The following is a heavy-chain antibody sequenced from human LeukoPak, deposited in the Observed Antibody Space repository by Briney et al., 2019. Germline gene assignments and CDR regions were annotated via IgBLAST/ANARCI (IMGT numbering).Heavy chain of an antibody. CDR3: SRGHNWNDWFDA. CDR1: GGSMSSYC. J-gene: IGHJ5*02. CDR2: IHGSGIS. V-gene: IGHV4-4*07. Sequence: PSETLSLTCSVSGGSMSSYCWTWIRQPAGKGLEWIGRIHGSGISNYNPSLKSRVTMSLDTSKNEFSLKVASVTAADTAVYYCSRGHNWNDWFDAWGQGTLVTVSS. D-gene: IGHD1-20*01.